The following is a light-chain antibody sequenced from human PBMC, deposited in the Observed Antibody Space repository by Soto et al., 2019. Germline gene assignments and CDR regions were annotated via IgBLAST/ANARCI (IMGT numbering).Light chain of an antibody. J-gene: IGKJ1*01. Sequence: VVTQSPATLSVSPGERATLSCRASQSVSSNLAWYQQKPGQAPRLLIYGASTRATGIPARFSGSGSGTEFTLTISSLQSEDFAVYYCQHYNSYSEAFGQGTKVDIK. V-gene: IGKV3-15*01. CDR2: GAS. CDR3: QHYNSYSEA. CDR1: QSVSSN.